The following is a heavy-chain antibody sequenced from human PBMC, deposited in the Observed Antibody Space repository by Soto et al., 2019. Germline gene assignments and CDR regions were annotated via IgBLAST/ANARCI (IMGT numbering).Heavy chain of an antibody. J-gene: IGHJ4*02. D-gene: IGHD3-3*01. Sequence: GGSLRLSCSASGFTFTSYAMSWVRQAPGKGLQWVSVISGSGGDTKSADSVKGRFTISRDNFKNILYLQMNSLRAEDTAVYYCAKHDFWTLYNTGLDSWCQGTLVTVSS. V-gene: IGHV3-23*01. CDR1: GFTFTSYA. CDR3: AKHDFWTLYNTGLDS. CDR2: ISGSGGDT.